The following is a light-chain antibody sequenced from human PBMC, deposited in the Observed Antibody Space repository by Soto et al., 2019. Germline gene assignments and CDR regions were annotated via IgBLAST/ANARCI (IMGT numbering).Light chain of an antibody. CDR2: KAS. Sequence: DIQMTQTPSTLSESVGDKVTITCRASQSMSSWLAWYQQKPGKAPKLLIYKASILESGVPSRFSGSGSGTEFTLTISSLQPDDFATYYCQQYQSYSHFGQGTKVDIK. V-gene: IGKV1-5*03. CDR3: QQYQSYSH. J-gene: IGKJ1*01. CDR1: QSMSSW.